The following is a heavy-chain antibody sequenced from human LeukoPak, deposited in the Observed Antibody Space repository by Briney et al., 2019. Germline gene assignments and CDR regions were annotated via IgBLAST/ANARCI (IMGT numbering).Heavy chain of an antibody. J-gene: IGHJ4*02. V-gene: IGHV1-2*02. CDR1: GYTFTGYY. CDR3: VRVRPTTWPEYYFDY. Sequence: ASVKVSCKASGYTFTGYYMHWVRQAPGQGLEWMGWINPNSGGTNYAQKFQGRVTMTRDTSISTAYMELSRLRSDDTAVYYCVRVRPTTWPEYYFDYWGQGTLVTVSS. CDR2: INPNSGGT. D-gene: IGHD2/OR15-2a*01.